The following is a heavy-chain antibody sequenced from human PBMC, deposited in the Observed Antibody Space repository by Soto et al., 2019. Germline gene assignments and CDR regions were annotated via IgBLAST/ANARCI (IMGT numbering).Heavy chain of an antibody. Sequence: VQLVESGGCLVQPGGSLKLSCAASGFIFSGSAMHWVRQASGKGLEWVGRIRSKANNYATVYAASVKGRFTISRDDSKNTAYLQMNSLKTEDTAVYYCARLWSEREPNFDHWGQGTLVTVSS. D-gene: IGHD1-26*01. CDR2: IRSKANNYAT. CDR1: GFIFSGSA. J-gene: IGHJ4*02. CDR3: ARLWSEREPNFDH. V-gene: IGHV3-73*02.